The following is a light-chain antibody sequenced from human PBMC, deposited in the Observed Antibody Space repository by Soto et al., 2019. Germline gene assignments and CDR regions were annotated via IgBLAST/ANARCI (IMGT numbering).Light chain of an antibody. J-gene: IGLJ2*01. CDR1: NIGSKS. CDR3: QVWGEL. V-gene: IGLV3-21*01. Sequence: SYELTQPPSVSVAPGKTARITCGGNNIGSKSVHWYQQKPGQAPVPVIYYDSDRPSGIPERFSGSNSGNTATLTISRVEAGDEADYYCQVWGELFGGGTKLTVL. CDR2: YDS.